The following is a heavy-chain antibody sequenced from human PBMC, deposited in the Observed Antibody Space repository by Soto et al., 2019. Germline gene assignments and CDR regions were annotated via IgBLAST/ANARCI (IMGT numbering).Heavy chain of an antibody. Sequence: GASVKVSCKASGGTFSSYAISWVRQAPGQGLEWIGGIIPIFGTANYAQKFQGRVTITADESKNQFSLQLNSVTPEDTAVYYCARETIGDYCGDADGLYDYWGQGTLVTVSS. J-gene: IGHJ4*02. CDR1: GGTFSSYA. CDR3: ARETIGDYCGDADGLYDY. D-gene: IGHD4-17*01. V-gene: IGHV1-69*13. CDR2: IIPIFGTA.